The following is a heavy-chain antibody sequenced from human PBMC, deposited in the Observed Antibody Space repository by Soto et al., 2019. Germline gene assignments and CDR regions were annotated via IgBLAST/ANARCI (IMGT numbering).Heavy chain of an antibody. Sequence: QVQVVESGGGVVQPGRSLRLSCAASGCTFSLYGMHWVRQAPGKGLEWVAVIWYDGSNRYYADSVKGRFTVSRDNSKNTLSLQMNSLRAEDTAVYYCAGGIDYGDYAIDYCGQGTLVTVAS. CDR1: GCTFSLYG. CDR3: AGGIDYGDYAIDY. D-gene: IGHD4-17*01. CDR2: IWYDGSNR. V-gene: IGHV3-33*01. J-gene: IGHJ4*02.